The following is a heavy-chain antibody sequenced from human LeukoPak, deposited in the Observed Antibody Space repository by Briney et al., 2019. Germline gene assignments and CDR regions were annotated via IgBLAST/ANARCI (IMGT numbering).Heavy chain of an antibody. J-gene: IGHJ4*02. CDR1: GFTFSSYA. CDR3: ARGTAGSWAYYFDY. D-gene: IGHD6-13*01. CDR2: ISSSSSYI. Sequence: AGGSLRLSCAASGFTFSSYAMHWVRQAPGKGLEWVSSISSSSSYIYYGDSVKGRFTISRDNPKNSLYLQMNSLRAEDTAVYYCARGTAGSWAYYFDYWGQGALVTVSS. V-gene: IGHV3-21*01.